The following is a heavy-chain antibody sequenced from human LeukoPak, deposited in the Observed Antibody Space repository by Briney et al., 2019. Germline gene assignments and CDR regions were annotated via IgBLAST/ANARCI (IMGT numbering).Heavy chain of an antibody. V-gene: IGHV1-2*02. CDR2: INPNSGGT. Sequence: ASVKVSCEASGYTFTGYYMHWVRQAPGQGLEWMGWINPNSGGTNYAQKFQGRVTMTRDTSISTAYMELSRLRSDDTAVYYCARDAGGVLRYFDWLSRYYFDYWGQGTLVTVSS. D-gene: IGHD3-9*01. CDR3: ARDAGGVLRYFDWLSRYYFDY. J-gene: IGHJ4*02. CDR1: GYTFTGYY.